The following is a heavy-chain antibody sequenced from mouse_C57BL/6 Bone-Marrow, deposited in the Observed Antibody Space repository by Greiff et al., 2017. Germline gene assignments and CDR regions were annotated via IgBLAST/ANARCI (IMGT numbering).Heavy chain of an antibody. V-gene: IGHV1-69*01. CDR1: GYTFTSYW. J-gene: IGHJ3*01. CDR3: ARGLLGPGFAY. Sequence: QVQLKQPGAELVMPGASVKLSCKASGYTFTSYWMHWVKQRPGQGLEWIGEIDPSDSYTNYNQKFKGKSTLTVDKSSSTAYMQLSSLTSEDSAVYYCARGLLGPGFAYWGQGTLVTVSA. D-gene: IGHD2-3*01. CDR2: IDPSDSYT.